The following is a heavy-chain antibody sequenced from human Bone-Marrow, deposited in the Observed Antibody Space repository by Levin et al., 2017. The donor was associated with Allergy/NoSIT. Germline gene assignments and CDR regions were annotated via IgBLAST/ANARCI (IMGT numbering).Heavy chain of an antibody. J-gene: IGHJ5*01. CDR3: TRRLSTTKVFDS. CDR1: EFTFGDYS. D-gene: IGHD2-2*01. CDR2: ISSKAYGGTT. V-gene: IGHV3-49*04. Sequence: GGSLRLSCRASEFTFGDYSISWVRQAPGKGLEWVAFISSKAYGGTTEYAASVKGRFTISREDSKNTVYLQMNSLQSEDTAVYYCTRRLSTTKVFDSWGQGTLVTVS.